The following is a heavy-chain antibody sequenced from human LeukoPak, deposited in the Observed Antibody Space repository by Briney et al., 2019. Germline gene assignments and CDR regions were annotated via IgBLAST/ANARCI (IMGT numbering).Heavy chain of an antibody. CDR1: GGSISSSSYY. V-gene: IGHV4-39*07. D-gene: IGHD3-22*01. J-gene: IGHJ6*03. CDR2: IYYSGST. Sequence: SSETLSLTCTVSGGSISSSSYYWGWIRQPPGKGLEWIGSIYYSGSTYYNPSLKSRVTISVDASKNQFSLKLSSVTAADTAVYYCARAFYDSSADYYYYMDVWGKGTTVTVSS. CDR3: ARAFYDSSADYYYYMDV.